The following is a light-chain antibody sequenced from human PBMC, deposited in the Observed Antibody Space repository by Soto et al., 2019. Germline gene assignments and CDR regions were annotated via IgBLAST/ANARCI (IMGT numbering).Light chain of an antibody. V-gene: IGLV1-36*01. Sequence: QSVLTQPPSVSEAPRQRVTISCSGSSSNVGNNALNWYQQLPGKAPKLLIYYDDLLPSGVSDRFSGSKSGTSASLAISGLQYAEEADYYCSVWDDSLNGVVFGGGTKLTVL. CDR2: YDD. J-gene: IGLJ2*01. CDR3: SVWDDSLNGVV. CDR1: SSNVGNNA.